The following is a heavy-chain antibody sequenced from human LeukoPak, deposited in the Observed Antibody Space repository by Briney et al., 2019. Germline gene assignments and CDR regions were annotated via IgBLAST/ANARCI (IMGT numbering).Heavy chain of an antibody. D-gene: IGHD4-23*01. CDR2: IYYSGST. Sequence: TSETLSLTCTVSGGSISSYYWSWIRQPPGKGLEWIGYIYYSGSTNYNPSLKSRVTISVDTSKNPFSLKLSSVTAADTAVYYCARIEDYGGNSVNYWGQGTLVTVSS. CDR1: GGSISSYY. CDR3: ARIEDYGGNSVNY. V-gene: IGHV4-59*01. J-gene: IGHJ4*02.